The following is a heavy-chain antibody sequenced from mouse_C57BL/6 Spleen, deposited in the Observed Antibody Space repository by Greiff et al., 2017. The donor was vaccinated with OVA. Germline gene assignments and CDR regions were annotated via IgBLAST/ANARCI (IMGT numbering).Heavy chain of an antibody. CDR2: INPNNGGT. J-gene: IGHJ1*03. V-gene: IGHV1-26*01. CDR1: GYTFTDYY. Sequence: VQLQQSGPELVKPGASVKISCKASGYTFTDYYMNWVKQSHGKSLEWIGDINPNNGGTSYNQKFKGKATLTVDKSSSTAYMERRSLTSEDSAVYYCARERERRYFDVWGTGTTVTVSS. CDR3: ARERERRYFDV.